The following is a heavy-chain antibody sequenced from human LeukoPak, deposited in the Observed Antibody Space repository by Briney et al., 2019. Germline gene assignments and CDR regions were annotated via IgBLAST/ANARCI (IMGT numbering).Heavy chain of an antibody. CDR1: GFTVSNKY. V-gene: IGHV3-66*03. CDR3: ATDSYGDYEKY. D-gene: IGHD4-17*01. Sequence: GGSLRLSCAASGFTVSNKYMSWVRQAPGKGLEWVSVSDSNGYTYYADSVEVRFTISRDNFKNTLYLQMNSLRAEDTAVYYCATDSYGDYEKYWGQGTLVIVSS. CDR2: SDSNGYT. J-gene: IGHJ4*02.